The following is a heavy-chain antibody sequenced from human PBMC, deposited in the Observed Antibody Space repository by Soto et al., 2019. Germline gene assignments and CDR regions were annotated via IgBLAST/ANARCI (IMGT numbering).Heavy chain of an antibody. CDR2: FDPEDGDP. CDR1: GHTLSDFS. V-gene: IGHV1-24*01. J-gene: IGHJ4*02. CDR3: ATDLLTAVAGEEGY. D-gene: IGHD6-19*01. Sequence: ASVKVSCKVSGHTLSDFSMHWVRQAPGRGLEWMGGFDPEDGDPIYAQNFQGRVTMTEDSSTDTAYMELSSLGSEDTAMYYCATDLLTAVAGEEGYWGQGTLVTVSS.